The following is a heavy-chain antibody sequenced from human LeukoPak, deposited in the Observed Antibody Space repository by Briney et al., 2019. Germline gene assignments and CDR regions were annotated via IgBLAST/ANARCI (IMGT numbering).Heavy chain of an antibody. CDR1: GWSFSGYY. D-gene: IGHD2-15*01. V-gene: IGHV4-34*01. CDR3: AKQPRFCSGGSCYSHWDFDL. Sequence: PSETLSLTCAVYGWSFSGYYWSWIRQPPGKGLEWIGEINHSGSTNYNPYLKSRGTISVYTSTNQFSLKLSSVTAADTAVYYCAKQPRFCSGGSCYSHWDFDLWGRGTLVTVSS. J-gene: IGHJ2*01. CDR2: INHSGST.